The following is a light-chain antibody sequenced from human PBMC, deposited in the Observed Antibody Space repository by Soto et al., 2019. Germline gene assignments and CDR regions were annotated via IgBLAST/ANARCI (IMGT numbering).Light chain of an antibody. J-gene: IGKJ1*01. CDR3: QQYKSYSPT. Sequence: DTQMTQSPSTLSASVGDRVTITCRASQSISNCLAWYQQRPGRTPNLLIHTASTLKSGVPSRFSGSASGTEFSLTISSLKPDDFATNYCQQYKSYSPTFGQRTKVEIK. V-gene: IGKV1-5*03. CDR1: QSISNC. CDR2: TAS.